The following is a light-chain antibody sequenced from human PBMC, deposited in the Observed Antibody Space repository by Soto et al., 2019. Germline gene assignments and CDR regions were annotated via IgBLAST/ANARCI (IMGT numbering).Light chain of an antibody. CDR1: NSDVGGYNY. J-gene: IGLJ2*01. Sequence: QSALTQPASVSGSPGQSITISCTGTNSDVGGYNYVSWYQQHPGKAPKLVIYDVSGRPSGVSYRFSGSKSGNTASLTISGLQADDEADSYCSSYRSNSVIFGGGTQLTVL. CDR2: DVS. V-gene: IGLV2-14*03. CDR3: SSYRSNSVI.